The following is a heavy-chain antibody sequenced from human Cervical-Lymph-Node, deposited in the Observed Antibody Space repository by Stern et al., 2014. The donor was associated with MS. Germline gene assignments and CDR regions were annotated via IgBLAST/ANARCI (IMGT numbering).Heavy chain of an antibody. CDR1: GGSISSYY. CDR2: IYYSGST. V-gene: IGHV4-59*01. J-gene: IGHJ5*02. D-gene: IGHD2-2*01. Sequence: QLQLQESGPGLVKPSETLSLTCTVSGGSISSYYWSWIRQPPGKGLEWIGYIYYSGSTNYNPSLKSRVTISVDTSKNQFSLKLSSVTAADTAVYYCASLGYCSSISCYPNWFDPWGQGTLVTVSS. CDR3: ASLGYCSSISCYPNWFDP.